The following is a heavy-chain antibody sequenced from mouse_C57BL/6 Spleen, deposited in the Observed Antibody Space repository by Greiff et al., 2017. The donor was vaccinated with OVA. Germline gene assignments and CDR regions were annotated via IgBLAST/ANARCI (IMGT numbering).Heavy chain of an antibody. CDR2: IWSGGST. CDR1: GFSLTSYG. D-gene: IGHD1-1*01. V-gene: IGHV2-2*01. J-gene: IGHJ4*01. CDR3: ASFTTVVVDAMDY. Sequence: VMLVESGPGLVQPSQSLSITCTVSGFSLTSYGVHWVRQSPGKGLEWLGVIWSGGSTDYNAAFISRLSISKDNSKSQVFFKMNSLQADDTAIYYCASFTTVVVDAMDYWGQGTSVTVSS.